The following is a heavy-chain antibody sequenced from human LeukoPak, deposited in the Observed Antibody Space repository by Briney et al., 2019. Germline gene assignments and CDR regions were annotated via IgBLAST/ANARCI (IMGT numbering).Heavy chain of an antibody. V-gene: IGHV3-21*01. CDR2: ISSSSSYI. D-gene: IGHD3-10*01. CDR1: GFTFSSYS. Sequence: PGRSLRLSCAASGFTFSSYSMNWVRQAPGKGLEWVSSISSSSSYIYYADSVKGRFTISRDNAKNSLYLQMNSLRAEDTAVYYCARDLLSLLVPDYWGQGTLVTVSS. J-gene: IGHJ4*02. CDR3: ARDLLSLLVPDY.